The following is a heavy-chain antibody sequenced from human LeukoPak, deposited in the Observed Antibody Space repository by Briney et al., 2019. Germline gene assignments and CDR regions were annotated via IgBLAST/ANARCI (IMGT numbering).Heavy chain of an antibody. CDR1: GFTFTSSA. CDR2: IVVGSGNT. D-gene: IGHD3-22*01. J-gene: IGHJ4*02. Sequence: ASVKVSCKASGFTFTSSAVQWVRQARGQRLEWIGWIVVGSGNTNYAQKFQERVTITRDMSTSTAYMELSSLRSEDTAVYYCAGVYYDSSGYYRGGYYFDYWGRGTLVTVSS. V-gene: IGHV1-58*01. CDR3: AGVYYDSSGYYRGGYYFDY.